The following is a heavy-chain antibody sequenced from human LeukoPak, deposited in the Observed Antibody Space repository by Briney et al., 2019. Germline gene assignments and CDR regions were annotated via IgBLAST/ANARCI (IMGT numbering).Heavy chain of an antibody. CDR3: ARDGRYSDTAMADAFDI. CDR2: INPSGGST. V-gene: IGHV1-46*01. CDR1: GYTFTSYY. D-gene: IGHD5-18*01. Sequence: ASVKVSCKASGYTFTSYYMHWVRQAPGQGLEWMGIINPSGGSTSYAQKFQGRVTMTRDTSTSTVYMELSSLRSEDTAAYYCARDGRYSDTAMADAFDIWGQGTLVTVSS. J-gene: IGHJ3*02.